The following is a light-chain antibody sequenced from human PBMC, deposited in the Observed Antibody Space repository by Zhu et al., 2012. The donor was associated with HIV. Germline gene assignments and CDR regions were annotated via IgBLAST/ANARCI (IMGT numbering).Light chain of an antibody. J-gene: IGKJ1*01. CDR1: QVISSY. CDR3: QQLNSYPRT. V-gene: IGKV1-9*01. Sequence: DIQLTQSPSFLSASVGDRVTITCRASQVISSYLAWYQQKPGKAPKLLIYAASTLQSGVPSRFSGSGSGTEFTLTISSLQPEDFATYSCQQLNSYPRTFGQGTKVEIK. CDR2: AAS.